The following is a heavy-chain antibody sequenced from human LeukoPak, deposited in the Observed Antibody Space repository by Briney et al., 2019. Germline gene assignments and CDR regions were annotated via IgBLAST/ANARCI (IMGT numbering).Heavy chain of an antibody. CDR2: RYETGST. Sequence: SETLSLTCSISGDSITKSAFYWGWIRQPPGKGLEWIGSRYETGSTFQNPSLKSRVTISVDTSKNQFSLNLTSVTAADTAVYFCARHYGLNYCDSTALEYWGQGILVTVSS. CDR3: ARHYGLNYCDSTALEY. V-gene: IGHV4-39*01. J-gene: IGHJ4*02. CDR1: GDSITKSAFY. D-gene: IGHD3-22*01.